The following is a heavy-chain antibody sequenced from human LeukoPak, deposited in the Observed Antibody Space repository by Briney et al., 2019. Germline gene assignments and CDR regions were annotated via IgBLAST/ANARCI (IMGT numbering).Heavy chain of an antibody. CDR2: IYYSGST. Sequence: PSETLSLTCTVSGGSISSSGYYWGWLRQPPGKGLEWIGSIYYSGSTYYSPSLKSRVTISRDTSKNQFSLNLYSVTAADTAVYYCAREAWFDNTGNYYNFDYWGQGILVTVSS. J-gene: IGHJ4*02. CDR3: AREAWFDNTGNYYNFDY. CDR1: GGSISSSGYY. V-gene: IGHV4-39*02. D-gene: IGHD3-22*01.